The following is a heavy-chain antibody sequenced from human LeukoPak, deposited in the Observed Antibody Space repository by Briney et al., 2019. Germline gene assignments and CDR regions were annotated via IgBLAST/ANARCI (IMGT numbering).Heavy chain of an antibody. Sequence: ESGPTLVKPTQTLTLTCTFSGFSLSTSGVGVGWIRQPPGKALEWLALIYWNDDKRYSPSLKSRLTITKDTSKNQVVLTMTNMDPVDTATYYCAHGEYGGWSKRSFDYWGQGTLVTVSS. D-gene: IGHD4-23*01. J-gene: IGHJ4*02. CDR1: GFSLSTSGVG. CDR2: IYWNDDK. CDR3: AHGEYGGWSKRSFDY. V-gene: IGHV2-5*01.